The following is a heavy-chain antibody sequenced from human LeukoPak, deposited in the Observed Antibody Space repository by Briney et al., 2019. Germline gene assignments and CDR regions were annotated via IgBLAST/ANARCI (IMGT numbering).Heavy chain of an antibody. CDR1: GYSISSGYY. CDR3: ARRAVLGGSYCFDY. D-gene: IGHD3-10*01. CDR2: IYQSGST. J-gene: IGHJ4*02. V-gene: IGHV4-38-2*02. Sequence: SETLSLTCTVSGYSISSGYYWGWIRQPPGKGLEWIGTIYQSGSTYYSPSLKSRVTISVDTSKNQFSLKLSSVTAADTAVYYCARRAVLGGSYCFDYWGQGTLVTVSS.